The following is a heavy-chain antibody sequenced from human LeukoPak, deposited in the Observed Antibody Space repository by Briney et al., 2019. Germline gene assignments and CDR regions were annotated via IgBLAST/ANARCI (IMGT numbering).Heavy chain of an antibody. J-gene: IGHJ6*03. V-gene: IGHV3-30*18. CDR3: AKSVGGLRPPYYYYYMDV. CDR2: ISYDGSNK. CDR1: GFTFSSYG. Sequence: GGSLRLSCAASGFTFSSYGMHWVRQAPGKGLEWVAVISYDGSNKYYADSVKGRFTISGDNSKNTLYLQMNSLRAEDTAVYYCAKSVGGLRPPYYYYYMDVWGKGTTVTVSS. D-gene: IGHD2-21*01.